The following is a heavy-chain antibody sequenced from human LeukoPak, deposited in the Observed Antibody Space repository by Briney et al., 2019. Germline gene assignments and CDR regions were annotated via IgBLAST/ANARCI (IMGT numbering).Heavy chain of an antibody. V-gene: IGHV3-53*01. CDR3: ASGKATAMAQGY. J-gene: IGHJ4*02. D-gene: IGHD5-18*01. CDR1: GFTVSRNY. Sequence: GGSLRLSCAASGFTVSRNYMSWVRQAPGKGLEWVSVIYSGGSTYYADSVKGRFTISRDNSKNTLYLQMNSLRADDTAVYYCASGKATAMAQGYWGQGTLVTVSS. CDR2: IYSGGST.